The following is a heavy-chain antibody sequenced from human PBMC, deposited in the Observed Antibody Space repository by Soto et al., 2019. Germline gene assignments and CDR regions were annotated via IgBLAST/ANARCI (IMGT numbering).Heavy chain of an antibody. CDR1: GFTFSSYS. CDR3: ARDGIVVVPAAISYYYYGMDV. V-gene: IGHV3-21*01. D-gene: IGHD2-2*01. CDR2: ISSSSSYI. J-gene: IGHJ6*02. Sequence: GGSLRLSCAASGFTFSSYSMNWVRQAPGKGLEWVSSISSSSSYIYYADSVKGRFTISRDNAKNSLYLQMNSLRAEDTAVYYCARDGIVVVPAAISYYYYGMDVWGQGTTVTVSS.